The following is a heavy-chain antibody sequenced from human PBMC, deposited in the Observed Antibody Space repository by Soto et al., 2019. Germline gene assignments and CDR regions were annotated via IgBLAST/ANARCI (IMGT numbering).Heavy chain of an antibody. J-gene: IGHJ4*02. Sequence: GGSLRLSCAASGFTFSSYSMNWVRQAPGKGLEWVSYISGSGGSTYYADSVKGRFTISRDNSKNTLYLQMNSLRAEDTAVYYCAKELHTSSGWSQVIYWGQGTLVTVSS. D-gene: IGHD6-19*01. CDR2: ISGSGGST. CDR3: AKELHTSSGWSQVIY. V-gene: IGHV3-23*01. CDR1: GFTFSSYS.